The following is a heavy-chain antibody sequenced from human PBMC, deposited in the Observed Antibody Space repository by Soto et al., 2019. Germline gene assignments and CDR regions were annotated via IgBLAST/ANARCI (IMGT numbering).Heavy chain of an antibody. CDR2: ISGSGASP. Sequence: GGSLRLSCAASGFTFSTYTMSWVRRAPGKGLEWVSAISGSGASPSYADSVRGRFTISRDNPKRTLYLQMNNLRAEDTAVYYCAKARCSTTNCYVPDYWGQGTLVTVSS. V-gene: IGHV3-23*01. CDR1: GFTFSTYT. CDR3: AKARCSTTNCYVPDY. J-gene: IGHJ4*02. D-gene: IGHD2-2*01.